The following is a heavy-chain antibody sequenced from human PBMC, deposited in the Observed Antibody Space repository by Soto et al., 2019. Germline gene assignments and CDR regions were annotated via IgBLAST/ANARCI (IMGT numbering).Heavy chain of an antibody. CDR1: GYTFTSYG. D-gene: IGHD6-13*01. CDR2: INAANGDR. CDR3: VRRHVSATGIDWFDP. V-gene: IGHV1-3*01. J-gene: IGHJ5*02. Sequence: ASVKVSCKASGYTFTSYGIHWVRQAPGQRLEWMGWINAANGDRKYSPKFQGRVTITMDTSASTAYMELSSLRSEDTAVYYCVRRHVSATGIDWFDPWGQGTLVTVSS.